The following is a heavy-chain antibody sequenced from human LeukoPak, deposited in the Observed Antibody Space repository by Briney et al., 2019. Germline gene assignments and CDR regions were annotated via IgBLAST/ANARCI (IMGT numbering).Heavy chain of an antibody. Sequence: TGGSLRLSCAASGFTLSNAWMSWVRQAPGKGLEWVGRIKSKTDGGTTDYAAPVKGRFTISRDDSKNTLYLQMNSLKTEDTAVYYCTTDGAYNWNDVAWFDPWGQGTLVTVSS. CDR3: TTDGAYNWNDVAWFDP. V-gene: IGHV3-15*01. CDR2: IKSKTDGGTT. J-gene: IGHJ5*02. CDR1: GFTLSNAW. D-gene: IGHD1-1*01.